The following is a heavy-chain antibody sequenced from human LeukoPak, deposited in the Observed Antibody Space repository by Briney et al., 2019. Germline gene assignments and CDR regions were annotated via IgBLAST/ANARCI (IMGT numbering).Heavy chain of an antibody. CDR2: ISSSSRYI. J-gene: IGHJ4*02. CDR3: AAYRGAHHKTFDY. Sequence: GGSLRLSCAASGFTFSNYSMNWVRQAPGKGLEWVSSISSSSRYIHYADSVKGRFTISRDNAKNSLYLQMNSLRVEDTAVYYCAAYRGAHHKTFDYWGRGTLVTVSS. V-gene: IGHV3-21*04. D-gene: IGHD1-26*01. CDR1: GFTFSNYS.